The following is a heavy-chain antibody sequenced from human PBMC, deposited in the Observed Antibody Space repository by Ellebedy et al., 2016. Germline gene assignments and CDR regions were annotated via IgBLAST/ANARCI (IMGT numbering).Heavy chain of an antibody. D-gene: IGHD2-8*01. V-gene: IGHV4-59*08. J-gene: IGHJ4*02. CDR2: LYNNGIT. CDR3: ARQEIINGGYDY. CDR1: GGSISSYY. Sequence: GSLRLXXTVSGGSISSYYWSWIRQPPGKGLEWIGYLYNNGITNYSPSLGSRVTISVDTSKNQFSLRLKSVTAADTAMYYCARQEIINGGYDYWGQGTLVTVSS.